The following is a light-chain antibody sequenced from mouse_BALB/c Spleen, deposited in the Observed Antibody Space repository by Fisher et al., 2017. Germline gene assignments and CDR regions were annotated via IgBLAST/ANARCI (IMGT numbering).Light chain of an antibody. CDR3: QQWSSNPPT. V-gene: IGKV4-59*01. Sequence: IVMTQTPAIMSASPGEKVTMTCSASSSVSYMYWYQQKPGTSPKRWIYDTSKLASGVPARFSGSGSGTSYSLTISSVKAEDAATYYCQQWSSNPPTFGAGTKLELK. J-gene: IGKJ5*01. CDR2: DTS. CDR1: SSVSY.